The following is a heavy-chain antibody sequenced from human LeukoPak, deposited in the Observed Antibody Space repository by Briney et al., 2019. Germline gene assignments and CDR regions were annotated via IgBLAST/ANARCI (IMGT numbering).Heavy chain of an antibody. J-gene: IGHJ4*02. D-gene: IGHD1-1*01. CDR3: ANVRTGTTGY. CDR2: ISGSGGST. V-gene: IGHV3-23*01. CDR1: GFTFSSYA. Sequence: GRSLSLSCAASGFTFSSYAMSWVRPAPGKGLEGVSAISGSGGSTYYADSVKGRFTISRDNSKNTLYLQMNSLRAEDTGVYYCANVRTGTTGYWGQGTLVTVSS.